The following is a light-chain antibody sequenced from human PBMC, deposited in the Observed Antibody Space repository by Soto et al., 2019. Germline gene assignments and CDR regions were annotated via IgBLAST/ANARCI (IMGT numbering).Light chain of an antibody. J-gene: IGKJ3*01. CDR1: QGISSY. CDR3: KQLNNYHFT. V-gene: IGKV1-9*01. Sequence: DIPLTQSQSFLSASVGDRVTITCRASQGISSYLAWYQQKPGKAPKLLIYAASSLHSGVPSRFSGSGSGTEFTLTISRLQPEDFATYYCKQLNNYHFTFDPGTKVDIK. CDR2: AAS.